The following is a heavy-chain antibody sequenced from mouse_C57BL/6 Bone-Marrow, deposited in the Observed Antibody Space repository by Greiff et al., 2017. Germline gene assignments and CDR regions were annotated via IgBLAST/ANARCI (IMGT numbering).Heavy chain of an antibody. Sequence: DVHLVESGGDLVKPGGSLKLSCAATGFTFSSYGMSWVRQTPDKRLEWVATISSGGSYTYYPDSVKGRFTTSRDNAKNTLYLQMSSLKSEDTSLYYCARHGDGYPFAYWGQGTLVTVSA. CDR2: ISSGGSYT. CDR1: GFTFSSYG. J-gene: IGHJ3*01. V-gene: IGHV5-6*01. CDR3: ARHGDGYPFAY. D-gene: IGHD2-3*01.